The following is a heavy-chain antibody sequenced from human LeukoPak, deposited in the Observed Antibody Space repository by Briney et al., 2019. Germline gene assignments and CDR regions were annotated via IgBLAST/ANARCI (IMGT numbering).Heavy chain of an antibody. CDR2: ISDTSGTT. V-gene: IGHV3-48*04. CDR3: AREPSNYGDHYFDY. Sequence: PGGSLRLSCAASGFTFSSYGMNWVRQAPGKGLERVSFISDTSGTTYYADSVKGRFTISRDNAKNSLYLQMNSLRAEDTAVYYCAREPSNYGDHYFDYWGQGTLVTVSS. J-gene: IGHJ4*02. CDR1: GFTFSSYG. D-gene: IGHD4-17*01.